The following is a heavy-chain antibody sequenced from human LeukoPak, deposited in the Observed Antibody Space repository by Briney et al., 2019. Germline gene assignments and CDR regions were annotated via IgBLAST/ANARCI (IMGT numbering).Heavy chain of an antibody. CDR1: GGSISNNY. CDR3: ARGVVIAPQTFDY. CDR2: IHYSGST. V-gene: IGHV4-59*01. Sequence: PSETLSLTCTVSGGSISNNYWSWIRQPPGKGLEWIGYIHYSGSTNNNPSLKSRVTISVDTSKNQFSLKLSSVTAADTAVYYCARGVVIAPQTFDYWGQGTLVTVSS. D-gene: IGHD2-21*01. J-gene: IGHJ4*02.